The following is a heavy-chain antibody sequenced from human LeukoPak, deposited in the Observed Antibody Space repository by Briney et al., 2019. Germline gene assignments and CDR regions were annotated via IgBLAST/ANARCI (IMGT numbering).Heavy chain of an antibody. D-gene: IGHD1-26*01. V-gene: IGHV3-30*02. CDR3: GAGRFMDV. CDR1: GFTFSTYG. Sequence: GGSLRLSCAASGFTFSTYGMHWVRQAPGMGLEWVAFIRYDGGNKYYADSVKGRFTISRDNSKNTLYLQMNSLRAEDTAVYYSGAGRFMDVWGKGTTVTVSS. CDR2: IRYDGGNK. J-gene: IGHJ6*03.